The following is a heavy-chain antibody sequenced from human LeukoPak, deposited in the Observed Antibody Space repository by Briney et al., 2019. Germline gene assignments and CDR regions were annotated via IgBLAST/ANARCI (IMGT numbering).Heavy chain of an antibody. CDR1: GGSFSDYH. CDR2: IDHSGST. V-gene: IGHV4-34*01. Sequence: SETLSLTCDVYGGSFSDYHWTWIRQPPGKGLEWIGEIDHSGSTNYNPSLKSRVTMSVDTSKNQFSLKLTSVTAADTAVYYCARVTNYYYYMDVWGKGTTVTVSS. D-gene: IGHD4-11*01. CDR3: ARVTNYYYYMDV. J-gene: IGHJ6*03.